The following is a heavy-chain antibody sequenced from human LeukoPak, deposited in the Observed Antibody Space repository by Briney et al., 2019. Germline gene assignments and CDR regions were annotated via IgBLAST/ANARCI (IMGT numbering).Heavy chain of an antibody. CDR1: GFTVSSNY. CDR2: IYSGGST. CDR3: ARVFGDYFDY. V-gene: IGHV3-53*01. J-gene: IGHJ4*02. D-gene: IGHD3-16*01. Sequence: PGGSLRLSCAASGFTVSSNYMSWVRQAPGKGLECVSVIYSGGSTYYADSVKGRLTISRDNSKNTLYLQMNSLRAEDTAVYYCARVFGDYFDYWGQGTLVTVSS.